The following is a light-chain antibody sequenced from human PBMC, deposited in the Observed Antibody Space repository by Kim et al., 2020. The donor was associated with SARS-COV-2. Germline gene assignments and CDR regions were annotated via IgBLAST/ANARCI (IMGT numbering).Light chain of an antibody. J-gene: IGLJ2*01. Sequence: GYPGQTASITCSGDKLGDKYACWYQQKPGQSPVLVIYQESKRPSGIPERFSGSNSGNTATLTISGTQAMDEADYYCQAWDSSTAVFGGGTQLTVL. V-gene: IGLV3-1*01. CDR2: QES. CDR3: QAWDSSTAV. CDR1: KLGDKY.